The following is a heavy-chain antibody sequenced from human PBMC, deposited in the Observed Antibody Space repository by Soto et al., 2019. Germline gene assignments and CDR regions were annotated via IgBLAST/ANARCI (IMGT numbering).Heavy chain of an antibody. CDR3: MNLYSYGSGSYYK. CDR2: MSGSGGST. D-gene: IGHD3-10*01. V-gene: IGHV3-23*01. Sequence: EVQLLESGGGLVQPEGSLRLSCAASGFTFSTYATSWVRQAPGKGLEWVSGMSGSGGSTYYADSVKGRFTISRDNSKNTLYLQMNSLRAEDTAVYYCMNLYSYGSGSYYKWGQGTLVTVYS. CDR1: GFTFSTYA. J-gene: IGHJ4*02.